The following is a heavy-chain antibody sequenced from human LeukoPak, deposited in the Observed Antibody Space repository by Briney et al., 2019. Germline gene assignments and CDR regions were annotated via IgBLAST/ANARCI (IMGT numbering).Heavy chain of an antibody. CDR3: AREGMVATLDY. CDR1: GCSLSNYG. V-gene: IGHV3-33*01. Sequence: PPGGSPRLSCAASGCSLSNYGMHWVRQAPGKGLEWVAVIWYDGVNKYYADSVKGRFTISRDMPKNTLYLQMNSLRAEDTAVYYCAREGMVATLDYWGQGWLVTVSS. CDR2: IWYDGVNK. D-gene: IGHD5-12*01. J-gene: IGHJ4*02.